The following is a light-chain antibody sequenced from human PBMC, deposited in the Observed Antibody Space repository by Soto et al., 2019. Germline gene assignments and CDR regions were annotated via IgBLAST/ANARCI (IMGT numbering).Light chain of an antibody. J-gene: IGKJ5*01. Sequence: EIVLTQSPATLSWSPGGRATLSCRASQSVTSYLAWYQQNPGQDPRILLYDAYNRAHGITARFSGSGSGTDFTLPISSLEPEDFEVYYCQQRSNWHEPFGQGTRRAT. CDR3: QQRSNWHEP. V-gene: IGKV3-11*01. CDR2: DAY. CDR1: QSVTSY.